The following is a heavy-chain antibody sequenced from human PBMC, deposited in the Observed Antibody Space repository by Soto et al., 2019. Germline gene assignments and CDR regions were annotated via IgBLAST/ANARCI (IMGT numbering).Heavy chain of an antibody. CDR1: GFTFSSFA. CDR2: ISGSGGST. CDR3: AKGHQYSSSSNHFDS. D-gene: IGHD6-6*01. Sequence: LRLSCAASGFTFSSFAMSWVRQAPGKGPEWVSAISGSGGSTYYADSVKGRFTISRDNSKNTLYLQMNSLRAEDTAVYYCAKGHQYSSSSNHFDSWGQGTPVTVSS. J-gene: IGHJ4*02. V-gene: IGHV3-23*01.